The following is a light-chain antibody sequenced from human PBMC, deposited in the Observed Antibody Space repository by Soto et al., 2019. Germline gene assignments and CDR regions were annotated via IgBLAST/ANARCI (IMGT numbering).Light chain of an antibody. J-gene: IGKJ5*01. CDR3: QQRSNWPSIT. Sequence: EIVLTQSASTLSSFAGDRVTLSCRASQYINTRLAWYQHRPGQAPRLLIYDASNRATGIPARFSGSGSETDFTLTISSLQPEDFAVYYCQQRSNWPSITFGQGTRLEIK. V-gene: IGKV3-11*01. CDR2: DAS. CDR1: QYINTR.